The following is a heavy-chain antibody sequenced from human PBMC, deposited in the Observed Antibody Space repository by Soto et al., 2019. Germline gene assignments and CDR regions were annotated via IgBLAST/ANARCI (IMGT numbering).Heavy chain of an antibody. J-gene: IGHJ6*02. CDR3: ARERYQVISDGMDV. D-gene: IGHD2-2*01. CDR1: GYTFTGYY. CDR2: INPETGAT. V-gene: IGHV1-2*02. Sequence: SGKVSSRAAGYTFTGYYVHWVREAPGQGLEWMGWINPETGATSYAQKFQGRVTLSRDTSINTAYLELSSLRFDDAAVYFCARERYQVISDGMDVWGQGTKVTV.